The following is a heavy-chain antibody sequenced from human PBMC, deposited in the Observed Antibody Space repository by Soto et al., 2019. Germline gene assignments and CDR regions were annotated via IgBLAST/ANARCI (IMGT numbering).Heavy chain of an antibody. CDR2: ISSSSSPI. J-gene: IGHJ6*02. Sequence: PGGSLRLSCEASGFTFSSYSMNWVRQAPGTGLEWVAYISSSSSPIYYADSVKGRFTLSRDNAKNSLYLQMSSLRDEDTAVYYCARGCGGGCFSAYGMDVWGQGTTVTVSS. CDR1: GFTFSSYS. CDR3: ARGCGGGCFSAYGMDV. D-gene: IGHD2-15*01. V-gene: IGHV3-48*02.